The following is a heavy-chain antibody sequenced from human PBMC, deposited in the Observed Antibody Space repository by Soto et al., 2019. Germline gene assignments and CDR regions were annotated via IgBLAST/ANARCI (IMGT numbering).Heavy chain of an antibody. D-gene: IGHD6-6*01. Sequence: QVQLVQSGAEVKKPGSSVKVSCKASGGTFSSYTISWVRQAPGQGLAWMGRIIPILGLANYAQKCQGRVAITAYKSTSTAYMERSSLRSEDTSVYYCASRSRVHPYSSSSGDYWGQGTLVTVSS. CDR3: ASRSRVHPYSSSSGDY. CDR2: IIPILGLA. V-gene: IGHV1-69*02. CDR1: GGTFSSYT. J-gene: IGHJ4*02.